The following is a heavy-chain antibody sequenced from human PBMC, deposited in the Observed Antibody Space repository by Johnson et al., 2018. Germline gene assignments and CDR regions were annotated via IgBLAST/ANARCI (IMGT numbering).Heavy chain of an antibody. Sequence: VQLVQSGGGLVQPGGSLRLSCAASGFTFSSYAMHWVRQAPGKGLEYVSAISSNGGSTYYANSVKGRFTISRDNSKNTLYLQMNSLKTEDTAVYYCTTDVDTAMSPYYYYYMDVWGKGTTVTVSS. CDR1: GFTFSSYA. D-gene: IGHD5-18*01. V-gene: IGHV3-64*01. CDR3: TTDVDTAMSPYYYYYMDV. J-gene: IGHJ6*03. CDR2: ISSNGGST.